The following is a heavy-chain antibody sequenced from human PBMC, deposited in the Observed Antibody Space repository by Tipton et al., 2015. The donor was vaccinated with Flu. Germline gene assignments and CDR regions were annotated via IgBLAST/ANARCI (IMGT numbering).Heavy chain of an antibody. J-gene: IGHJ4*02. D-gene: IGHD4-17*01. CDR3: ARGGTVTTFYY. CDR2: IYYSGST. Sequence: TLSLTCTVSGGSISSGGYYWSWIRQHPGKGLEWIGYIYYSGSTYYNPSLKSRVTILVDTSKNQFSPQLSSVTAADTAVYYCARGGTVTTFYYWGQGTLVTVSS. CDR1: GGSISSGGYY. V-gene: IGHV4-31*03.